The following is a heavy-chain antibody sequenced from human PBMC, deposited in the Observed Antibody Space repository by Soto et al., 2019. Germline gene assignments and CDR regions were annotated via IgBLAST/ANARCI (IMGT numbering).Heavy chain of an antibody. Sequence: SETLSLTCTVSGGSISSYYWSWIRQPPGKGLEWIGYIYYSGSTNYNPSLKSRVTISVDTSKNQFSLKLSSVTAADTAVYYCARASIQNSTGGYYYYGMDVWGQGTTVTVSS. CDR2: IYYSGST. D-gene: IGHD4-4*01. CDR3: ARASIQNSTGGYYYYGMDV. CDR1: GGSISSYY. V-gene: IGHV4-59*01. J-gene: IGHJ6*02.